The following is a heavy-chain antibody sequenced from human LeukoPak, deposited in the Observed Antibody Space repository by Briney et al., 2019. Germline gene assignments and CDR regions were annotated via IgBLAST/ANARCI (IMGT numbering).Heavy chain of an antibody. CDR3: ARQGVEYYYDSSGCAY. CDR1: GDSISNYY. V-gene: IGHV4-59*08. Sequence: SETLSLTCTVSGDSISNYYWSWIRQPPGKALEWIGNIYYSGRTNYNPSLKSRVTISVDTSKNQFSLKLSSVTAAATAVYYCARQGVEYYYDSSGCAYWGQGTLVTVSS. CDR2: IYYSGRT. D-gene: IGHD3-22*01. J-gene: IGHJ4*02.